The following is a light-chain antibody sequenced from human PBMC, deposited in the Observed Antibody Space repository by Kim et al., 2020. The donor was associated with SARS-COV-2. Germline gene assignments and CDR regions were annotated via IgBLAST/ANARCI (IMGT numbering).Light chain of an antibody. CDR1: KLGDKY. CDR3: QAWDSSTSV. J-gene: IGLJ1*01. CDR2: QDS. V-gene: IGLV3-1*01. Sequence: VSPGQTASITCSGDKLGDKYACWYQQKPGQSPVLVIYQDSKRPSGIPELFSGSNSGNTATLTISGTQAMDEADYYCQAWDSSTSVFGTGTKVTVL.